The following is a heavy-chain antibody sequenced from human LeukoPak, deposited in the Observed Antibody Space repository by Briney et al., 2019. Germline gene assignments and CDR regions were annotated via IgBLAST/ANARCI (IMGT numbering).Heavy chain of an antibody. Sequence: GGSLRLSCAASGFTFSSYGMHWVRQAPGKGLEWVAVISYDGSNKYYADSVKGRFTISRDNSKNTLYLQMNSLRAEDTAVYYCAKLYGPTVVTGYFDYWGQGTLVTVSS. V-gene: IGHV3-30*18. CDR2: ISYDGSNK. CDR3: AKLYGPTVVTGYFDY. D-gene: IGHD4-23*01. J-gene: IGHJ4*02. CDR1: GFTFSSYG.